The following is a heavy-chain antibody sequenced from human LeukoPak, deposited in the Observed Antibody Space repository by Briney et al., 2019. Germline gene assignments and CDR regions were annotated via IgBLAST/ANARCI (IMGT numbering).Heavy chain of an antibody. D-gene: IGHD3-10*01. CDR2: IYTSGST. CDR1: GGSISSGSYY. CDR3: ARGQEIWFGELSDAFDI. Sequence: PSETLSLTCTVSGGSISSGSYYWSWIRQPAGKGLEWIGRIYTSGSTNYNPSLKSRVTISVDTSKNQFSLKLSSVTAADTAVYYCARGQEIWFGELSDAFDIWGQGTMVTVSS. V-gene: IGHV4-61*02. J-gene: IGHJ3*02.